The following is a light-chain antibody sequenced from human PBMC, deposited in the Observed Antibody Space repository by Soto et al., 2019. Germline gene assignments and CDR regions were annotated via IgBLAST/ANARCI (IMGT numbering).Light chain of an antibody. Sequence: QSVLTQPPSISGAPGQRVTISCTGSSSNIGAGSDVHWYHQLPGTAPKLLIYGNTNRPSGVPDRFSGSKSGTSASLAISGLRSEDEADYYCAAWDDSLSGYVFGTGTKVTVL. CDR2: GNT. V-gene: IGLV1-40*01. CDR3: AAWDDSLSGYV. J-gene: IGLJ1*01. CDR1: SSNIGAGSD.